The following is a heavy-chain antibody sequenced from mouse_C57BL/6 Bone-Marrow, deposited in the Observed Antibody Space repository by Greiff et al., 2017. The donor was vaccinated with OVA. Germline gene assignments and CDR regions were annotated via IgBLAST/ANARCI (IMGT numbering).Heavy chain of an antibody. Sequence: VQLQQPGAELVMPGASVKLSCKASGYTFTSYWMHWVKQRPGQGLEWIGEIDPSDSYTNYNQKFKGKSTLTVDKSSSTAYMQLSSLTSEDSAVYYCANSYYYGSRNWYFDVWGTGTTVTVSS. CDR1: GYTFTSYW. J-gene: IGHJ1*03. V-gene: IGHV1-69*01. D-gene: IGHD1-1*01. CDR2: IDPSDSYT. CDR3: ANSYYYGSRNWYFDV.